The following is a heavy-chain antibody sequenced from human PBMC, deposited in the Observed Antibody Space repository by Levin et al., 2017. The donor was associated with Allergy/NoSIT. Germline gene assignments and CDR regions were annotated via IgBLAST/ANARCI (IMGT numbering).Heavy chain of an antibody. V-gene: IGHV4-39*01. Sequence: ESLKISCTVSGGSISSSISYWGWIRQAPGKGLEWIGSIYNSGSTYYNPSLKSRVTTSVDTSKNQFPLKLSSVTAADTAVYYCARQCYDILTGYYNFDYWGQGTLVTVSS. CDR3: ARQCYDILTGYYNFDY. J-gene: IGHJ4*02. D-gene: IGHD3-9*01. CDR1: GGSISSSISY. CDR2: IYNSGST.